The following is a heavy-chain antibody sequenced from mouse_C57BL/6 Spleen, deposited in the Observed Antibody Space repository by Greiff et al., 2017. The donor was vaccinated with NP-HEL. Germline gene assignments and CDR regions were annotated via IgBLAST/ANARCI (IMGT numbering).Heavy chain of an antibody. CDR3: ARWEIDAMDY. D-gene: IGHD4-1*01. Sequence: EVQLQQSGPELVKPGASVKISCKASGYTFTDYYMNWVKQSHGKSLEWIGDINPNNGGTSYNQKFKGKATLTVDKSSSTAYMELRSLTSEDSAVYYCARWEIDAMDYWGQGTSVTVSS. J-gene: IGHJ4*01. CDR2: INPNNGGT. V-gene: IGHV1-26*01. CDR1: GYTFTDYY.